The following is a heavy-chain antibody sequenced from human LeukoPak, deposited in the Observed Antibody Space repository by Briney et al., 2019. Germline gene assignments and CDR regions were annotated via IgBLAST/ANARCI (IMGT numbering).Heavy chain of an antibody. CDR1: GFTFSSYW. Sequence: GGSLRLSCAASGFTFSSYWMSWVRQAPGKGLEWVATIKNDGSEINYVDSVKGRFTISRDNAKNSLYLQMSVLRAEDTAVYYCARDVWAFDFWGQGTMVTVSS. V-gene: IGHV3-7*04. CDR3: ARDVWAFDF. J-gene: IGHJ3*01. CDR2: IKNDGSEI. D-gene: IGHD2-8*01.